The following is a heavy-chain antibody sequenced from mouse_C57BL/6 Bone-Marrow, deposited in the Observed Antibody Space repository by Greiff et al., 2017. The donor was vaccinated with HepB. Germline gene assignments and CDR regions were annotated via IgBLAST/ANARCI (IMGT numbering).Heavy chain of an antibody. J-gene: IGHJ1*03. CDR3: ASAYYSKDMRYFDV. CDR1: GYAFSSYW. CDR2: IYPGDGDT. Sequence: QVQLQQSGAELVKPGASVKISCKASGYAFSSYWMNWVKQRPGKGLEWIGQIYPGDGDTNYNGEFKGKATLTADKSSSTAYMQLSSLTSEDSAVYFCASAYYSKDMRYFDVWGTGTTVTVSS. V-gene: IGHV1-80*01. D-gene: IGHD2-5*01.